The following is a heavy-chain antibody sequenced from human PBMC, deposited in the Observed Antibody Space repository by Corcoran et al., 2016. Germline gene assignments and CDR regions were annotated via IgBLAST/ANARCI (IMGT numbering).Heavy chain of an antibody. J-gene: IGHJ4*02. Sequence: EVQLVESGGGLVKPGGSLRLSCAASGFTFSTYSMNWVRQAPGKGLEWVSSISSSSSYIYYANSVKGRFTISRDNAKNSLYLQMNSLRAEYTAVYYCARTGGEQRLGYLDYWGQGTLVTVSS. D-gene: IGHD6-25*01. CDR1: GFTFSTYS. V-gene: IGHV3-21*01. CDR3: ARTGGEQRLGYLDY. CDR2: ISSSSSYI.